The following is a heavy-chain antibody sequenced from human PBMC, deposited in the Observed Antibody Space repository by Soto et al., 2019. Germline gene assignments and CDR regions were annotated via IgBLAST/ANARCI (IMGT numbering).Heavy chain of an antibody. V-gene: IGHV4-61*01. CDR1: GGSVSRGSYY. J-gene: IGHJ6*02. CDR2: IYYSGST. D-gene: IGHD3-16*02. Sequence: SETLSLTCTVSGGSVSRGSYYWSWIRQPPGKGLEWIGYIYYSGSTNYNPSLKSRVTISVDTSKNQFSLKLSSVTAADTAVYYCARDPIYDYVWGSYRPHYYYYGMDVWGQGTPVTVSS. CDR3: ARDPIYDYVWGSYRPHYYYYGMDV.